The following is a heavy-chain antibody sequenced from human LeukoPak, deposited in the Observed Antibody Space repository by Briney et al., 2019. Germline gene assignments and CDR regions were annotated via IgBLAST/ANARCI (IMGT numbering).Heavy chain of an antibody. CDR1: GGSVSSGSYY. J-gene: IGHJ4*02. CDR3: ARRSWYGPSDY. V-gene: IGHV4-61*01. Sequence: SETLSLTCTVSGGSVSSGSYYWSWIRQPPGKGLEWIGYIHYSGSTNYNPSLKSRVTISVDTSKNQFSLKLSSVTAADTAVYYCARRSWYGPSDYWGQGTLVTVSS. D-gene: IGHD6-13*01. CDR2: IHYSGST.